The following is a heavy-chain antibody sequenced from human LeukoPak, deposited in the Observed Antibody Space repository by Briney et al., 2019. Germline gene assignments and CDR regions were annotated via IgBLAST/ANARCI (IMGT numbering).Heavy chain of an antibody. CDR1: GVSISSGGYY. V-gene: IGHV4-31*03. CDR2: IYYRGST. Sequence: SETLSLTCTVSGVSISSGGYYGSWIRQHPGKGLEGIGYIYYRGSTYYNPSLKSRVTISVDTSKNQFSLKLNSVTAADPAVYYCARAQANYYDKYCDSWGQGTLVTVSS. CDR3: ARAQANYYDKYCDS. D-gene: IGHD3-22*01. J-gene: IGHJ4*02.